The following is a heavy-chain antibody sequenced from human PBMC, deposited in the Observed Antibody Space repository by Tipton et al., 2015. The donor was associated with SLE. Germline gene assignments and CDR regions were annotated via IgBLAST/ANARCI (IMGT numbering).Heavy chain of an antibody. J-gene: IGHJ3*02. CDR3: ARLGSYWANDAFDI. CDR1: GFTFSSYW. CDR2: IKQDGSEK. V-gene: IGHV3-7*01. Sequence: SLRLSCAASGFTFSSYWMSWVRRAPGKGLEWVANIKQDGSEKYYVDSVKGRFTISRDNSKNTLYLQMGSLRAEDMAVYYCARLGSYWANDAFDIWGQGTMVTVSS. D-gene: IGHD1-26*01.